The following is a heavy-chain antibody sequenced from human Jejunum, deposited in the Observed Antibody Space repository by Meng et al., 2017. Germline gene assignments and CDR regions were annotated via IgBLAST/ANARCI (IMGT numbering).Heavy chain of an antibody. CDR3: ARNNLNFDIFFDP. CDR1: GFTFSSYC. D-gene: IGHD3-9*01. Sequence: GESLRLSCAASGFTFSSYCMSWVRQAPGKGLEWVATLKQDGNDKYYVDSVKGRFTISRDNAKNSLYLQMNSLRAEDTAVYYCARNNLNFDIFFDPWGQGTLVTVAS. J-gene: IGHJ5*02. V-gene: IGHV3-7*01. CDR2: LKQDGNDK.